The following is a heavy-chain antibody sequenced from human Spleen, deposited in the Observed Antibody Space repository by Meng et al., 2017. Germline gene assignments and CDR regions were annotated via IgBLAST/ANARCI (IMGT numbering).Heavy chain of an antibody. CDR1: GYRFTSYG. CDR2: INPLTGVT. V-gene: IGHV1-18*01. J-gene: IGHJ4*02. CDR3: ATVRCGNFCHQINYFDY. Sequence: ASVKVSCKASGYRFTSYGISWARQAPGQGLEWMGRINPLTGVTNYAQKLQGRVTMTTDTSTSTAYMELSSLRSEDTAVYYCATVRCGNFCHQINYFDYWGQGTLVTVSS. D-gene: IGHD2-21*01.